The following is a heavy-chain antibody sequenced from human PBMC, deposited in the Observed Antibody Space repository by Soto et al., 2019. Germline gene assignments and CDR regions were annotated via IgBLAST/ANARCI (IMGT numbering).Heavy chain of an antibody. Sequence: PGGSLRLPCAASGFTFSSYGMHWVRQAPGKGLEWVAVIWYDGSNKYYADSVKGRFTISRDNSKNTLYLQMNSLRAEDTAVYYCARGPTYGALDYWGQGTLVTVSS. J-gene: IGHJ4*02. CDR2: IWYDGSNK. CDR3: ARGPTYGALDY. V-gene: IGHV3-33*08. CDR1: GFTFSSYG. D-gene: IGHD4-17*01.